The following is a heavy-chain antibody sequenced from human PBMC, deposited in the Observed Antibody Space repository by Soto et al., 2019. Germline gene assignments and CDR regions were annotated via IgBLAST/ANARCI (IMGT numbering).Heavy chain of an antibody. CDR2: SIPIFGTA. CDR3: ARGGPGASIAAAAQAYYY. V-gene: IGHV1-69*06. D-gene: IGHD6-13*01. Sequence: QVQLVQSGAEVKKPGSSVKVSCKASGGTFSSYAISWVRQAPGQGLEWMGGSIPIFGTANYAQKFQGRVTITADKSTSTAYMELSSLRSEDTAVYYCARGGPGASIAAAAQAYYYWGQGTLVTVSS. CDR1: GGTFSSYA. J-gene: IGHJ4*02.